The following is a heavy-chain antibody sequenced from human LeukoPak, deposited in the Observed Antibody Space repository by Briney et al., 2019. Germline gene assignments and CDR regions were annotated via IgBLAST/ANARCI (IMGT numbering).Heavy chain of an antibody. CDR3: ASSGWGNWFDP. J-gene: IGHJ5*02. V-gene: IGHV3-23*01. Sequence: GGSLRLSCAASGFTFSSYAMSWVRQAPGKGLEWVSAISGSGGSTYYADSVKGRFTISRDNSKDTLYLQMNSLRAEDTAVYYCASSGWGNWFDPWGQGTLVTVSS. D-gene: IGHD6-19*01. CDR2: ISGSGGST. CDR1: GFTFSSYA.